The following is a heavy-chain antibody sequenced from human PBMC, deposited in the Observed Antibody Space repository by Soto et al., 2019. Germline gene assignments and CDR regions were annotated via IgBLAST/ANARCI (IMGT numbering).Heavy chain of an antibody. Sequence: QVQLQESGPGLVKPSQTLSLICTVSGGSINSGGYYWNWIRQHPGKGLEWIGYIFYSGSTYYNPFLRSRVTIPADTSQNQFPLNLSSVTAADTAVYFCARGDRQSGYSSSWVFDYWGQGTLVNV. CDR1: GGSINSGGYY. J-gene: IGHJ4*02. CDR2: IFYSGST. V-gene: IGHV4-31*03. D-gene: IGHD6-13*01. CDR3: ARGDRQSGYSSSWVFDY.